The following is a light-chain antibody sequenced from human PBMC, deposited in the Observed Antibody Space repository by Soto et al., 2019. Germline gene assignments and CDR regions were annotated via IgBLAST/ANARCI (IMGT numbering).Light chain of an antibody. CDR2: SAS. CDR1: QDIRRY. CDR3: LQTYSTPLT. Sequence: DIQMTQSPSSLSPSVGDRVTITCRASQDIRRYLSWYQQKTGTAPKFLIYSASGLHSGVPSRFSGSGSGTDFTLTSSSLQPEDFATYYCLQTYSTPLTFGQGTKVEIK. J-gene: IGKJ1*01. V-gene: IGKV1-39*01.